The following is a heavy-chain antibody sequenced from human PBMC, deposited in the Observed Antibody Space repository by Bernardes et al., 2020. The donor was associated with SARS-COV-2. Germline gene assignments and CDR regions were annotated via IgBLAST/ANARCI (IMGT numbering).Heavy chain of an antibody. CDR3: AKVDSSSGRGDY. Sequence: GGSLRLSCAASGFTFDDYAMHWVRQAPGKGLEWVSGISWNSGSIGYADSVKGRFTISRDNAKNSLYLQMNSLRAEDTALYYCAKVDSSSGRGDYWGQGTLVTVSS. V-gene: IGHV3-9*01. CDR1: GFTFDDYA. CDR2: ISWNSGSI. D-gene: IGHD6-19*01. J-gene: IGHJ4*02.